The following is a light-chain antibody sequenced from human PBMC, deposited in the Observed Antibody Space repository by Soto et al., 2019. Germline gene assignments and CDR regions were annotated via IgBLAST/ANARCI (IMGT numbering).Light chain of an antibody. CDR1: SSDVGPYNY. J-gene: IGLJ3*02. Sequence: QSLLTQPASVSGSPGQSITISCTGTSSDVGPYNYVSWYQHHPGKAPKLLIYEVTKRPPGVSNRFSGSNSGNTASLTISGLQAEDEADDYCSSYTIRSPLVFGGGTKITV. V-gene: IGLV2-14*01. CDR2: EVT. CDR3: SSYTIRSPLV.